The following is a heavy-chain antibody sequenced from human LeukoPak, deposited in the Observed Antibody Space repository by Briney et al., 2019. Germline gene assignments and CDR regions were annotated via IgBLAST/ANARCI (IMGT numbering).Heavy chain of an antibody. CDR2: INHSGST. V-gene: IGHV4-34*01. J-gene: IGHJ6*02. CDR1: GGXFSGYY. CDR3: ARGGWRYFLYYGMDV. Sequence: SETLSLTCAVYGGXFSGYYWSWIRQPPGKGLEWIGEINHSGSTNYNPSLKSRVTISVDTSKNQFSLKLSSVTAADMAVYYCARGGWRYFLYYGMDVWGQGTTVTVSS. D-gene: IGHD3-9*01.